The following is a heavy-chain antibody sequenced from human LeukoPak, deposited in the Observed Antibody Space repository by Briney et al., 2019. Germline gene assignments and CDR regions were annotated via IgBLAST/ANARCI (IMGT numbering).Heavy chain of an antibody. Sequence: PSETLSLTCAVSGGSISSGGYSWSWIRQPPGKGLEWIGYIYHSGSTYYNPSLKSRVTISVDRSKNQFSLKLSSVTAADTAVYYCARRPNKDCSGGSCYFDYWGQGTLVTVSS. V-gene: IGHV4-30-2*01. CDR1: GGSISSGGYS. CDR2: IYHSGST. CDR3: ARRPNKDCSGGSCYFDY. D-gene: IGHD2-15*01. J-gene: IGHJ4*02.